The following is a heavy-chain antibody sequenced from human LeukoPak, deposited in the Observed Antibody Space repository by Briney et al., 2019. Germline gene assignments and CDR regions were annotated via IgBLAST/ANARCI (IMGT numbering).Heavy chain of an antibody. Sequence: GGSLRLSCAASRFTFSSYGMHWVRQAPGKGLEWVAYIQYDGSNAQYADSVKGRFSISRDSSKNILYLQMNSLRAEDTAVYYCAKAYYDSPPGWFDPWGQGTLVTVSS. CDR1: RFTFSSYG. V-gene: IGHV3-30*02. D-gene: IGHD3-22*01. CDR2: IQYDGSNA. J-gene: IGHJ5*02. CDR3: AKAYYDSPPGWFDP.